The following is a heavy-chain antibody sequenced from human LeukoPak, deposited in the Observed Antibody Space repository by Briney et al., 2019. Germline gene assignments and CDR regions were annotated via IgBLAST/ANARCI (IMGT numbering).Heavy chain of an antibody. D-gene: IGHD2-2*02. CDR3: ATYCSNTNCYIWGYYFDH. J-gene: IGHJ4*02. CDR2: IIPISGTT. V-gene: IGHV1-69*13. Sequence: SVKVSCKTSGGTFSTYAISWMRQAPGQGLEWMGGIIPISGTTNYAQKFQDRVTITADESTSTAYMELSSLRSEDTAVYYCATYCSNTNCYIWGYYFDHWGQGTLVTVSS. CDR1: GGTFSTYA.